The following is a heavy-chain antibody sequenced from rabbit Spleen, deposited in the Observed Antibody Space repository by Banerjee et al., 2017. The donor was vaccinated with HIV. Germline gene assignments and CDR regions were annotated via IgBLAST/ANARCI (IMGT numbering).Heavy chain of an antibody. Sequence: QEQLVESGGGLVQPGASLRLTCTASGFSFSRSYDMCWVRQAPGKGLEWVGCIFTGNVKTYYASWAKGRFTISRTSSTTVTLRMTSLTAADTATYFCARDGAGGSYFALWGPGTLVTVS. CDR3: ARDGAGGSYFAL. J-gene: IGHJ4*01. D-gene: IGHD8-1*01. CDR2: IFTGNVKT. V-gene: IGHV1S45*01. CDR1: GFSFSRSYD.